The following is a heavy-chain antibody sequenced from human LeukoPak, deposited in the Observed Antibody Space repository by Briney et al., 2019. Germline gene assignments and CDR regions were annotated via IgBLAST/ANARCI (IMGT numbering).Heavy chain of an antibody. Sequence: GGSLRLSCAASGFTFSSYAMHWVRQAPGKGLEWVAVISYDGSNKYYADSVKGRFTISRDNSKNTLYLQMNSLRAEDTAVYYCASTSMVRGGNWFDPWGQGTLVTVSS. CDR1: GFTFSSYA. J-gene: IGHJ5*02. CDR2: ISYDGSNK. CDR3: ASTSMVRGGNWFDP. V-gene: IGHV3-30*04. D-gene: IGHD3-10*01.